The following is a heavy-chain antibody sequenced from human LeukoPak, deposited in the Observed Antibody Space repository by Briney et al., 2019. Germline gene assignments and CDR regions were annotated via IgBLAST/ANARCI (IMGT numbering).Heavy chain of an antibody. D-gene: IGHD1-26*01. J-gene: IGHJ6*02. CDR2: IDKDGRKT. V-gene: IGHV3-43*02. CDR1: GFTLDAFA. Sequence: GGSLRLSCAASGFTLDAFAMHWVRQAPGKGLEWVSLIDKDGRKTYYADSVKGRFTISRDNSKNSLYLQMNSLRTEDTALYYCATWAFYHSLDVWGRGATVIVSS. CDR3: ATWAFYHSLDV.